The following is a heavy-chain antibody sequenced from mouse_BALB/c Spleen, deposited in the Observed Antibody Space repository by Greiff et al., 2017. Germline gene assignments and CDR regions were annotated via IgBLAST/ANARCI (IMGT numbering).Heavy chain of an antibody. CDR2: ISSKSNNYAT. Sequence: GGGLVQLKGSLKLSCAASGFTFNTYAMYWVRQAPGKGLEWVARISSKSNNYATYYADSVKDRFTISKDDSQSMLYLQMNNLKTEDTAMYYCVRDYYGYFDYWGQGTTLTVSS. CDR3: VRDYYGYFDY. CDR1: GFTFNTYA. D-gene: IGHD1-1*01. J-gene: IGHJ2*01. V-gene: IGHV10-1*02.